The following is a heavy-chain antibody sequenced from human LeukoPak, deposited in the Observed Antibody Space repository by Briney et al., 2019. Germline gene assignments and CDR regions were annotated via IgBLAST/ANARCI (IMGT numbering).Heavy chain of an antibody. CDR2: IIPIFGTA. CDR3: AREGQWLVLDY. Sequence: SVKVSCKASGGTFSSYAISWVRQAPGQGLEWMGGIIPIFGTANYAQKFQDRVTITADKSTSTAYMELSSLRSEDTAVYYCAREGQWLVLDYWGQGTLVTVSS. D-gene: IGHD6-19*01. CDR1: GGTFSSYA. V-gene: IGHV1-69*06. J-gene: IGHJ4*02.